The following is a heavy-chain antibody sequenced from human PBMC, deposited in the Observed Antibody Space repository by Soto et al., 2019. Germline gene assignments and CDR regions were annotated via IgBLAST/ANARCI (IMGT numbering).Heavy chain of an antibody. CDR3: ARPTYNSGSPFDY. J-gene: IGHJ4*02. V-gene: IGHV4-30-4*02. CDR2: IYYSGST. D-gene: IGHD1-20*01. CDR1: GGSISSGDYY. Sequence: SETLSLTCTVSGGSISSGDYYWSWIRQPPGKGLEWIGYIYYSGSTYYNPSLKSRVTISVDTSKNQFSLKLSSVTAADTAVYYCARPTYNSGSPFDYWGQGTLVTVS.